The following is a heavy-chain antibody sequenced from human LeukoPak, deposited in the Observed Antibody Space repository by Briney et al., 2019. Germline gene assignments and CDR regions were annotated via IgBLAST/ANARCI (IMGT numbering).Heavy chain of an antibody. J-gene: IGHJ3*02. CDR3: AKSRVYDSSGYYHDAFDI. V-gene: IGHV3-23*01. CDR2: ISGSGGST. Sequence: GGSLRLSCAASGFTFSSYAMSWVRQAPGKGLEWVSAISGSGGSTYYADSVKGRFTISRDNSKNTLYLQMNSLRAEDTAVYYCAKSRVYDSSGYYHDAFDIWGQGTMVTVSS. D-gene: IGHD3-22*01. CDR1: GFTFSSYA.